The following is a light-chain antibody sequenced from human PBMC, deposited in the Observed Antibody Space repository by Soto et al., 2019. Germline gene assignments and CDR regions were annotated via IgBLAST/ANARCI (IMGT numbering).Light chain of an antibody. CDR1: QSVRSN. Sequence: EVVMTQSPATLSVSPGERVTLSCRASQSVRSNLAWYQQKLGQRPRLLLFGASSRATGIPDRFSGSGSGTDFTLTISRLEPEDFAVYYCQQYETSPRTFGQGTKVDIK. CDR2: GAS. V-gene: IGKV3-20*01. J-gene: IGKJ1*01. CDR3: QQYETSPRT.